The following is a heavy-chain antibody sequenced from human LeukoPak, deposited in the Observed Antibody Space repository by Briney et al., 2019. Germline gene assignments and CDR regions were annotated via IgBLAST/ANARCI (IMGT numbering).Heavy chain of an antibody. J-gene: IGHJ6*03. Sequence: PSETLSLTCAVYGGSFSGYYWSWIRQPPGKGLEWIGEINHSGSTNYNPSLKSRVTISVDTSKKQFSLKLSSVTAADTAVYDCARRYFDWISPDYYYYYMDVWGKGTTVTVSS. CDR1: GGSFSGYY. CDR2: INHSGST. V-gene: IGHV4-34*01. CDR3: ARRYFDWISPDYYYYYMDV. D-gene: IGHD3-9*01.